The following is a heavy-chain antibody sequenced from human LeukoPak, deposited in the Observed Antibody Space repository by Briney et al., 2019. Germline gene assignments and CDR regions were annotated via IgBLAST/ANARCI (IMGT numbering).Heavy chain of an antibody. J-gene: IGHJ4*02. CDR2: IWYDGSNK. Sequence: PGGSLRLSCAASGFTFSSYGMHWVRQAPGKGLEWVAVIWYDGSNKYYADSVKGRFTISRDNSKSTLYLQMNSLRAEDTAVYYCARDRVGASDWGQGTLVTVSS. CDR1: GFTFSSYG. D-gene: IGHD1-26*01. V-gene: IGHV3-33*01. CDR3: ARDRVGASD.